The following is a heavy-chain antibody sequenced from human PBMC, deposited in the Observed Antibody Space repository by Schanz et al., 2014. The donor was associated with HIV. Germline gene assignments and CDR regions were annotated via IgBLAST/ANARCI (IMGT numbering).Heavy chain of an antibody. CDR3: AKTSITLGMDV. CDR2: IWYDGSKK. V-gene: IGHV3-33*08. J-gene: IGHJ6*02. D-gene: IGHD1-20*01. Sequence: QVQLVESGGGVVQPGRSLRLSCAASGFTFRTHGIHWVRQAPAKGLGWVAVIWYDGSKKYYADSVKGRFTISRDNSKNTLYLQMNSLRAEDTAIYYCAKTSITLGMDVWGQGTTVTVSS. CDR1: GFTFRTHG.